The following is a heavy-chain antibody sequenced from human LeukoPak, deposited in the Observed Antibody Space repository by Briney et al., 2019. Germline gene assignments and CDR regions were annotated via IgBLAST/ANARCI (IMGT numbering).Heavy chain of an antibody. CDR1: RFTFSSYS. Sequence: GGSLRLSCATYRFTFSSYSMNWVRQAPGKGLEWVSSIGPSGGSIFYADSVKGRFSISRDNAKNSLYLQMNSLRTDDTAVYYWARLAGSREPWYLALWGRGTLVTVSS. CDR2: IGPSGGSI. V-gene: IGHV3-21*04. CDR3: ARLAGSREPWYLAL. J-gene: IGHJ2*01. D-gene: IGHD6-19*01.